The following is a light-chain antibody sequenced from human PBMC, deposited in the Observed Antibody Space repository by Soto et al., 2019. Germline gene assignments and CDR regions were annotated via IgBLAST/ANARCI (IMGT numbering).Light chain of an antibody. CDR1: SSNIGSNT. J-gene: IGLJ3*02. Sequence: QSVLTQPPSASGTPGQRVTISCSGSSSNIGSNTVNWYQQLPGTATKLLIYSNNQRPSGVPDRFSGSKSGTSASLAISGLQSEHEADYYCAAWDDSLNGPDGVFGGGTKLTVL. CDR3: AAWDDSLNGPDGV. V-gene: IGLV1-44*01. CDR2: SNN.